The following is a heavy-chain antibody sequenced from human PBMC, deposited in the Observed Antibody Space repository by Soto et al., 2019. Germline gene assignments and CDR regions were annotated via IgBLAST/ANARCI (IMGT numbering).Heavy chain of an antibody. D-gene: IGHD3-22*01. J-gene: IGHJ4*02. V-gene: IGHV4-30-2*01. CDR2: IYHSGST. CDR3: ARSPYYYDSSGYYRPLNFDY. CDR1: GGSISSGGYS. Sequence: TLSLTCAVSGGSISSGGYSWSWIRQPPGKGLEWIGYIYHSGSTYYNPSLKSRVTISVDRSKNQFSLKLSSVTAADTAVYYCARSPYYYDSSGYYRPLNFDYWGQGTLVTVSS.